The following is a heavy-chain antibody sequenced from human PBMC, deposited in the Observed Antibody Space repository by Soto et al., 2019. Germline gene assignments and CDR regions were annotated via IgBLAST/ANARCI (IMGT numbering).Heavy chain of an antibody. Sequence: ASVKVSCKASGYTFTSYAMHWVRQAPGQRLEWMGWINAGNGNTKYSQKFQGRVTIARDTSASTAYMELSSLRSEDTAVYYCASRYSSGWSPFDYWGQGTLVTVSS. CDR1: GYTFTSYA. CDR2: INAGNGNT. J-gene: IGHJ4*02. D-gene: IGHD6-19*01. CDR3: ASRYSSGWSPFDY. V-gene: IGHV1-3*01.